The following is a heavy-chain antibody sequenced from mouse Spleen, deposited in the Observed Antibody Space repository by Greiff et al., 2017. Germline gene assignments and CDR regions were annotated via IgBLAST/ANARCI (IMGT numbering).Heavy chain of an antibody. CDR2: IWRGGST. CDR1: GFSLTSYG. Sequence: QVQLQQSGPGLVQPSQSLSITCTVSGFSLTSYGVHWVRQSPGKGLEWLGVIWRGGSTNYNAAFMSRLSITKDNSKSQVFFKMNSLQADDTAIYYCAKVRVGRDYYAMDYWGQGTSVTVSS. V-gene: IGHV2-5*01. CDR3: AKVRVGRDYYAMDY. J-gene: IGHJ4*01. D-gene: IGHD4-1*01.